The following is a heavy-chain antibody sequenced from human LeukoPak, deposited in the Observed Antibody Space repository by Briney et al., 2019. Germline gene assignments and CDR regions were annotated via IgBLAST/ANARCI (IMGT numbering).Heavy chain of an antibody. D-gene: IGHD5-12*01. CDR1: GGSISSYY. V-gene: IGHV4-59*01. CDR2: IYYSGST. J-gene: IGHJ4*02. CDR3: ARDLRGYSGYDYRYFDY. Sequence: SETLSLTCTVSGGSISSYYWSWIRQPPGKGLEWIGYIYYSGSTNYNPSLKSRVIISVDTSKNQFSLKLSSVTAADTAVYYCARDLRGYSGYDYRYFDYWGQGTLVTVSS.